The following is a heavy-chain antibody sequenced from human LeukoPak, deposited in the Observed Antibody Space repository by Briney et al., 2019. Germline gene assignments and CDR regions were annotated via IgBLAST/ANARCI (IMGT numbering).Heavy chain of an antibody. Sequence: SETLSLTCTVSGGSISSYYWSWIRQPPGKGLEWIGYIYYSGSTNYNPSLKSRVTISVDTSKNQFSLKLSSVTAADTAVYYCARVVEQQMIIDYWGQGTLVTVSS. CDR2: IYYSGST. CDR1: GGSISSYY. CDR3: ARVVEQQMIIDY. J-gene: IGHJ4*02. D-gene: IGHD6-13*01. V-gene: IGHV4-59*01.